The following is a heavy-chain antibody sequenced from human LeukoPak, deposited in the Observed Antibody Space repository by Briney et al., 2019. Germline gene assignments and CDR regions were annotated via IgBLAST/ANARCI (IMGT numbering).Heavy chain of an antibody. D-gene: IGHD3-22*01. CDR3: AGDRLHYYDSSGYYSDAFDI. Sequence: SETLSLTCTVSGGSISSYYWSWIRQPAGKGLEWIGRIYTSGSTNYNPSLKSRVTMSVNTSKNQFSLKLSSVTAADTAVYYCAGDRLHYYDSSGYYSDAFDIWGQGTMVTVSS. J-gene: IGHJ3*02. CDR1: GGSISSYY. CDR2: IYTSGST. V-gene: IGHV4-4*07.